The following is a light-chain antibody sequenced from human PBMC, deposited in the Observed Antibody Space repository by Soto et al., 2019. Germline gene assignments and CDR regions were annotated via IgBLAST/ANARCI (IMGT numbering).Light chain of an antibody. CDR3: QQLDSYPFT. CDR2: AAS. CDR1: QGISRY. Sequence: DIQLTQSPSFLSASVGDRLTITCWASQGISRYLAWYQQKPGKPPILLIYAASILQSGVPSRFSGSGSGTEFTLTISSLQPEDFATYYCQQLDSYPFTFGPGTKVDIK. V-gene: IGKV1-9*01. J-gene: IGKJ3*01.